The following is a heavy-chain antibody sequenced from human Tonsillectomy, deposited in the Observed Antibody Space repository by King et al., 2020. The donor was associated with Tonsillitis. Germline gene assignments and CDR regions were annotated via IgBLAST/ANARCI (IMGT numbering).Heavy chain of an antibody. CDR3: AKLAMIVLVISWEVDDFDI. J-gene: IGHJ3*02. CDR2: ISGSGGST. D-gene: IGHD3-22*01. Sequence: VQLVESGGGLVQPGGSLRLSCAASGFTFSSYAMSWVRQAPGKGLEWVSAISGSGGSTYYADSGKGRFTITRDNSKNTRDLQMNSLRAEDTAVYYCAKLAMIVLVISWEVDDFDIWGQGTMVTVSS. CDR1: GFTFSSYA. V-gene: IGHV3-23*04.